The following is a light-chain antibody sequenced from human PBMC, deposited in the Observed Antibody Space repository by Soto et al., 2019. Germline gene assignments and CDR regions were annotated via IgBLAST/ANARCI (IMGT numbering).Light chain of an antibody. CDR3: QVWDSSTGVV. CDR2: RDT. Sequence: SYELTQPPSVSVALGQSARITFGGDFIGTKNVHWYRQKPGQAPVLVIHRDTNRPSGIPARISGSNSGNTATLTISRAQVGDEADYYCQVWDSSTGVVFGGGTKLTVL. CDR1: FIGTKN. V-gene: IGLV3-9*01. J-gene: IGLJ2*01.